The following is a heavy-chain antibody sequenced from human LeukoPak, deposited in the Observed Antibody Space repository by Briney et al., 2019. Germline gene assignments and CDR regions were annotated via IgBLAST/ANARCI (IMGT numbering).Heavy chain of an antibody. CDR1: GFTFSSYA. D-gene: IGHD3-22*01. CDR2: ISYDGSNK. V-gene: IGHV3-30-3*01. CDR3: ARDPAMIVPDY. Sequence: GRSLRLSCAASGFTFSSYAMHWVRQAPGKGLEWVAVISYDGSNKYYADSVKGRFTISRDNSKNTLYLQMNSPRAEDTAVYYCARDPAMIVPDYWGQGTLVTVSS. J-gene: IGHJ4*02.